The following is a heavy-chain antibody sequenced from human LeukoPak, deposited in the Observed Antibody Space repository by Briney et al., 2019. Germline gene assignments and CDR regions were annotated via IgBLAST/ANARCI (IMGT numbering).Heavy chain of an antibody. CDR3: ARVGDHYHWYFDL. J-gene: IGHJ2*01. Sequence: GGSRRLSCEASGFSVGTKYMNWVRQAPGKVLEWVSILYSGADTYYADSVKGRFTISRDSSKNTLFLHMNSLRADDTAIYYCARVGDHYHWYFDLWGRGTRVSVSS. CDR1: GFSVGTKY. D-gene: IGHD3-10*01. V-gene: IGHV3-53*01. CDR2: LYSGADT.